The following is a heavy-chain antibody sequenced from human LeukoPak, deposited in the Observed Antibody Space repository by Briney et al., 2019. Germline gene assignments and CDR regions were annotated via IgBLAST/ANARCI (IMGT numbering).Heavy chain of an antibody. D-gene: IGHD5-18*01. V-gene: IGHV4-39*01. Sequence: SETLSLTCTVSGGSISSSSAYWGWIRQPPGKGLEWIGSIYYSKNTYYNPSLKSRVTISADTSKNQFSLTQGSVSATDTAVYYCVSPRGFSYGYFDYWGQGTLVTVSS. J-gene: IGHJ4*02. CDR1: GGSISSSSAY. CDR2: IYYSKNT. CDR3: VSPRGFSYGYFDY.